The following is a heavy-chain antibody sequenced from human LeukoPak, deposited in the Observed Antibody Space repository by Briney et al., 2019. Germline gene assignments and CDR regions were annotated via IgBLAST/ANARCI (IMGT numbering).Heavy chain of an antibody. CDR2: ISYDGSNK. CDR1: GFTFSSYA. J-gene: IGHJ3*02. Sequence: GGSLRLSCAASGFTFSSYAMHWVRQAPGKGLEWVAVISYDGSNKYYADSVKGRFTISRDNSKNTLYLQMNSLRAEDTAVYYCARVDERQGDACGIWGQGTMVTVSS. CDR3: ARVDERQGDACGI. V-gene: IGHV3-30-3*01.